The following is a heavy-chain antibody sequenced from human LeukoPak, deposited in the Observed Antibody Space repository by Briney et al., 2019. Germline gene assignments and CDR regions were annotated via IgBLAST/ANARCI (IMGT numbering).Heavy chain of an antibody. D-gene: IGHD1/OR15-1a*01. Sequence: SETLSLTCAVYGGSFSGYYWSWIRQSPGRGLEWIGQINDSGDTDYNPSLKSRVTISIDTSKKQFSLRLRSVTAADTALYYCARETSTWNSFEHWGQGTAVTVSS. V-gene: IGHV4-34*01. CDR3: ARETSTWNSFEH. J-gene: IGHJ4*02. CDR2: INDSGDT. CDR1: GGSFSGYY.